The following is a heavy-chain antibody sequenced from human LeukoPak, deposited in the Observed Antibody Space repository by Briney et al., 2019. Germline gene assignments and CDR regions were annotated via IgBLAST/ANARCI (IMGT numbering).Heavy chain of an antibody. J-gene: IGHJ4*02. V-gene: IGHV3-23*01. CDR1: GFTFSDYY. D-gene: IGHD3-10*01. CDR2: ISGSGGTT. CDR3: AREYGSGSSSPFDY. Sequence: GGSLRLSCAASGFTFSDYYMSWIRQAPGKGLEWVSAISGSGGTTDYADSVKGRFTISRDSSKNTLFLQMNSLRAEDTAVYYCAREYGSGSSSPFDYWGQGTLVTVSS.